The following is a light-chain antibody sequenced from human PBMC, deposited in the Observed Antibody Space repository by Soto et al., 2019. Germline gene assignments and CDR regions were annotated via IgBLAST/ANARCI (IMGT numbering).Light chain of an antibody. CDR2: AAS. CDR1: QSVSSSY. V-gene: IGKV3-20*01. Sequence: EIVLTQSPGTLSLSPGERATLSCRASQSVSSSYLAWYQQTPGQAPRLLIYAASSRDTGIPDRFSGSGSGTDFGLTINRLEAEDFAVYYCQQYDGAPLSFGHGTKVDIK. CDR3: QQYDGAPLS. J-gene: IGKJ1*01.